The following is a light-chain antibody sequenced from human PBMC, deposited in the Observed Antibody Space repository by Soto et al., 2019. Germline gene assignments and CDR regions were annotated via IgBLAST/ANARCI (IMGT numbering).Light chain of an antibody. CDR2: DVS. J-gene: IGLJ1*01. CDR1: SSDVGGYNY. Sequence: QSALTQPASVSGSPGQLITISCTGTSSDVGGYNYVSWYQQHPGKAPKLMIYDVSNRPSGVSNRFSGSKSGNTASLTISGLQAEDEADYYCSSYTSSSTPVFGTGTKLTVL. CDR3: SSYTSSSTPV. V-gene: IGLV2-14*01.